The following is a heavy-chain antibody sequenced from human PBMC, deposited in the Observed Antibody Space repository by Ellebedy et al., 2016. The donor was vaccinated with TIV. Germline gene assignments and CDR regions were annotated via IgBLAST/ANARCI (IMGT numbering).Heavy chain of an antibody. Sequence: AASVKVSCKASGYTFTGYFLHWVRQAPGQGLEWMGWINPNNSNTKYAPKFQGRVTLTRDTPISTAYMELSRLTSDDPAVYYCTRLHTAWYHDYWGQGTLVTVPS. CDR2: INPNNSNT. J-gene: IGHJ4*02. D-gene: IGHD6-13*01. V-gene: IGHV1-2*02. CDR3: TRLHTAWYHDY. CDR1: GYTFTGYF.